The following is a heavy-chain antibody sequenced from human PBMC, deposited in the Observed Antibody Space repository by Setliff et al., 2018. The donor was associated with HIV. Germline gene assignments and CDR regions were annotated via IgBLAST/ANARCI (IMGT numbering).Heavy chain of an antibody. CDR3: AKVNGYCSGGSCHGYNAMDV. CDR1: GGSISSNTAYS. J-gene: IGHJ6*02. D-gene: IGHD2-15*01. CDR2: FYYSGST. V-gene: IGHV4-39*01. Sequence: SETLSLTCTVSGGSISSNTAYSWAWIRQPPGKGLEWIGAFYYSGSTFYTPSLKSRLTISADMSTNQLSLKLSSVTAADTAVYYCAKVNGYCSGGSCHGYNAMDVWGQGTTVTVSS.